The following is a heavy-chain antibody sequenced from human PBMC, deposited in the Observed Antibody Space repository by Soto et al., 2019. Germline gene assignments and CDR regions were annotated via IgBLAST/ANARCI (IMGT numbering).Heavy chain of an antibody. V-gene: IGHV1-69*01. D-gene: IGHD3-10*01. CDR1: GGTFSSYA. Sequence: QVQLVQSGAEVKKPGSSVKVSCKASGGTFSSYAISWVRQAPGQGLEWMGGIIPIFGTANYAPKFQGRVTITADECTSTAYMGLSSLRSEYTAVYYCARDKMTSRGYFDYWGQGTLVTVSS. CDR3: ARDKMTSRGYFDY. CDR2: IIPIFGTA. J-gene: IGHJ4*02.